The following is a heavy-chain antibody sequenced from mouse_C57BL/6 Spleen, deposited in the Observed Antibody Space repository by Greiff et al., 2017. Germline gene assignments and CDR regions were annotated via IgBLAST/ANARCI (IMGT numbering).Heavy chain of an antibody. CDR2: IYPGDGDT. CDR1: GYAFSSSW. J-gene: IGHJ4*01. CDR3: ARGALPPAMDY. D-gene: IGHD5-5*01. Sequence: VQLKQSGPELVKPGASVKISCKASGYAFSSSWMNWVKQRPGKGLEWIGRIYPGDGDTNYNGKFKGKATLTADKSSSTAYMQLSSLTSEDSAVYFCARGALPPAMDYWGQGTSVTVSS. V-gene: IGHV1-82*01.